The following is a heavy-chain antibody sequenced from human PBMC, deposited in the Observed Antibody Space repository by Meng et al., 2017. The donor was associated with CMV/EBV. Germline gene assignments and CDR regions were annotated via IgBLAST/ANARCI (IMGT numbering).Heavy chain of an antibody. J-gene: IGHJ6*02. V-gene: IGHV1-18*01. D-gene: IGHD3-9*01. CDR2: ISAYNGNT. CDR1: GYTFTSYG. Sequence: ASVKVSCKVSGYTFTSYGISWVRQAPGQGLEWMGWISAYNGNTNYAQKLQGRVTMTTDTSTSTAYMELRSLRSDDTAVYYCARDRYDILTGYYTGGDYYYGMDVWGQGTTVTVSS. CDR3: ARDRYDILTGYYTGGDYYYGMDV.